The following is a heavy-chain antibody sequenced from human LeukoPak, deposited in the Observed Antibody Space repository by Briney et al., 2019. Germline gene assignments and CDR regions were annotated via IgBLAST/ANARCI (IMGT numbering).Heavy chain of an antibody. D-gene: IGHD6-13*01. J-gene: IGHJ4*02. CDR3: ARVNWNSSSWTFDY. CDR2: IYCSGST. Sequence: SETLSLTCTVSGGSISSGGYYWSWIRQHPGTGLEWIGYIYCSGSTYYNPSLKSRVTISVDTSKNQFSLKLSSVTAADTAVYYCARVNWNSSSWTFDYWGQGTLVTVSS. CDR1: GGSISSGGYY. V-gene: IGHV4-31*03.